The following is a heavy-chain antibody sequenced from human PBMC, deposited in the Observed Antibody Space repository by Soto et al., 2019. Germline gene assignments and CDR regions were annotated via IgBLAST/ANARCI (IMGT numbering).Heavy chain of an antibody. CDR2: ISTSGTT. V-gene: IGHV4-4*07. D-gene: IGHD6-19*01. CDR3: AREAGPDRWFDP. CDR1: GASISSCF. J-gene: IGHJ5*02. Sequence: PSETLSLTCTVSGASISSCFWTWIRQPAGKGLDWIGRISTSGTTNYNPSLKSRVTMSVDTSKNHFSLNLSSVTAADTAVYYCAREAGPDRWFDPWGQGTLVTVSS.